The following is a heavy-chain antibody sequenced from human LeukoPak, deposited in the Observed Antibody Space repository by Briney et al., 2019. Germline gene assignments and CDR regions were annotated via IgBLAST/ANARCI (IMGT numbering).Heavy chain of an antibody. CDR1: GGSISSYY. Sequence: PSETLSLTCTVSGGSISSYYWSWIRQPPGKGLEWIGYIYYSGSTNYNPSLESRVTISVDTSKNQFSLKLSSVTAADTAVYYCARLRLAYCGGDCYFDAFDIWGQGTMVTVSS. D-gene: IGHD2-21*02. J-gene: IGHJ3*02. CDR3: ARLRLAYCGGDCYFDAFDI. CDR2: IYYSGST. V-gene: IGHV4-59*01.